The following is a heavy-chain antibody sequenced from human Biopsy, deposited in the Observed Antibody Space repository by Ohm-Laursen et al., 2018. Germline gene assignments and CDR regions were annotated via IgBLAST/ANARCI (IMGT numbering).Heavy chain of an antibody. V-gene: IGHV4-59*01. CDR3: ARDSGILNYGNFKYHHYYGMDV. D-gene: IGHD4-11*01. J-gene: IGHJ6*02. Sequence: TLSLTCTVSGDTISTYYWSWIRQPPGKGLEWIGHIYYSVMTNYNPSLQSRVSISVDTSRNQVSLTLSSVTAADTAVYYCARDSGILNYGNFKYHHYYGMDVWGQGTKVTVSS. CDR1: GDTISTYY. CDR2: IYYSVMT.